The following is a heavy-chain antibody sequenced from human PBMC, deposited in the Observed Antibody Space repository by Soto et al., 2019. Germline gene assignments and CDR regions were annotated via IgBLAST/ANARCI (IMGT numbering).Heavy chain of an antibody. CDR1: GFTFSSYS. D-gene: IGHD3-16*02. CDR3: ARDMVWGSYRKDYYYYGMDL. Sequence: PGGSLRLSCAASGFTFSSYSMNWVRQAPGKGLEWVALIWFDGSNKYYADSVKGRATISRDSSKNTVYLQMNSLRGEDTAVYYCARDMVWGSYRKDYYYYGMDLWGQGTTVTSP. CDR2: IWFDGSNK. V-gene: IGHV3-33*08. J-gene: IGHJ6*02.